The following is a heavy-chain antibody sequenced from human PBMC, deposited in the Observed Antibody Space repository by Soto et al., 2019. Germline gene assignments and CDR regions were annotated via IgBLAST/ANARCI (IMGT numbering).Heavy chain of an antibody. Sequence: GGSVRLSCAASGFTFGGSAMHWVRQASGKGLEWVGHIRSKTNSYATAYAESVKGRFTISRDDSMNTAYLQMNSLKTEDTAVYFCTRQTDAVQWLVVPTDYNFDYWGQGTRVTVSS. V-gene: IGHV3-73*01. J-gene: IGHJ4*02. D-gene: IGHD6-19*01. CDR1: GFTFGGSA. CDR2: IRSKTNSYAT. CDR3: TRQTDAVQWLVVPTDYNFDY.